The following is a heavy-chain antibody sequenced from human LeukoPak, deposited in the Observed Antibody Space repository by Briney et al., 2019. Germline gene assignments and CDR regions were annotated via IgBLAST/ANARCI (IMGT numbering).Heavy chain of an antibody. Sequence: SETLSLTCTVSGGSINNYYWSWIRQPAGKGLEWIGRIYTSGSTYYNPSLMSRVTMSVDTSKNQFSLMLSSVTAADTAVYYCARDAYYYDESGSYINDYWGQGTLVTVTS. CDR2: IYTSGST. D-gene: IGHD3-22*01. V-gene: IGHV4-4*07. CDR3: ARDAYYYDESGSYINDY. CDR1: GGSINNYY. J-gene: IGHJ4*02.